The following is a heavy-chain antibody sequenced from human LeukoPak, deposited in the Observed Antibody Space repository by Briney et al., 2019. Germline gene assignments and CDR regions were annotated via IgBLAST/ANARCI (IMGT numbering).Heavy chain of an antibody. CDR1: GYTFTYSY. CDR3: ARGRGTTMVRGVITNYFDV. D-gene: IGHD3-10*01. J-gene: IGHJ2*01. Sequence: ASVTVSCKSSGYTFTYSYIHWVRQAPGQGLEGMGWVDPNSGGTNYAQKFQDSVTMTRDTSVNTAFMELSRLKSDDTAIYYCARGRGTTMVRGVITNYFDVWGRGALVTVSS. V-gene: IGHV1-2*02. CDR2: VDPNSGGT.